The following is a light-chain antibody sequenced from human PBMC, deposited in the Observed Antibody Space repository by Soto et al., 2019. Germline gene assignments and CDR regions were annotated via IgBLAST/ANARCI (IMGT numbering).Light chain of an antibody. CDR2: AAS. Sequence: IQMTHSPSSLSASVGDRVTITCRASQSISNSLNWYQQKSGKAPKLLIYAASNLQSGVPSRFSGSGSGTDFTLTISSLQPEDFATYYCQHRATFGGGTKVDIK. CDR3: QHRAT. CDR1: QSISNS. J-gene: IGKJ4*01. V-gene: IGKV1-39*01.